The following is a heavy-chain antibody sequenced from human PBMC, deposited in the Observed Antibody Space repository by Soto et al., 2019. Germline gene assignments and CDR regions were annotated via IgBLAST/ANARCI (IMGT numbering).Heavy chain of an antibody. CDR3: ARHPGYGVPTVYATHYFNY. V-gene: IGHV4-39*01. Sequence: QLQLQESGPGLVKPSETLSLTCTVSGDSISSDNYYCGWIRQPPGKGLEWIGSIYYTGSTYYNPSLKSRVTMSVDTSKSQFSLKLSSVTAADTAVYYCARHPGYGVPTVYATHYFNYWGQGILVTVST. J-gene: IGHJ4*02. CDR1: GDSISSDNYY. CDR2: IYYTGST. D-gene: IGHD2-8*01.